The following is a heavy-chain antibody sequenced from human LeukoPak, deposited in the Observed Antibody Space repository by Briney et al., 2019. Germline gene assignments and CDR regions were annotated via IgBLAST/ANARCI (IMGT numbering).Heavy chain of an antibody. CDR2: IIPIFGTA. CDR1: GGTFSSYA. V-gene: IGHV1-69*05. CDR3: ARDRRAYYDFWSGSNDAFDI. D-gene: IGHD3-3*01. Sequence: SVKVSCKASGGTFSSYAISWVRQAPGQGLEWMGGIIPIFGTANYAQKFQGRVTITTYESTSTAYMELSSLRSEDTAVYYCARDRRAYYDFWSGSNDAFDIWGQGTMVTVAS. J-gene: IGHJ3*02.